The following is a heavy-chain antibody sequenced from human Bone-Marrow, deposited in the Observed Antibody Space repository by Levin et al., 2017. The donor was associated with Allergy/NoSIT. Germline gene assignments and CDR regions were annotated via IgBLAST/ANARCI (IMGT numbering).Heavy chain of an antibody. V-gene: IGHV3-23*01. CDR1: GFTFSSSA. CDR3: LRGIATPDY. D-gene: IGHD6-6*01. Sequence: LSLTCAASGFTFSSSAMSWVRQAPGKGLEWVSGISGTGGSTYYADSVKGRFTISRDNSKNTLYLQMNSLRAEDTAIYYCLRGIATPDYWGQGTLVTVSS. J-gene: IGHJ4*02. CDR2: ISGTGGST.